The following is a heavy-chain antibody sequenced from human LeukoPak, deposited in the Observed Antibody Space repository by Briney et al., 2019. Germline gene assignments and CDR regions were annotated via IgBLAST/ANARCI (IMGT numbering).Heavy chain of an antibody. CDR3: ATVPGSAGYYGMVV. D-gene: IGHD3-10*01. CDR1: GGSFSGYY. Sequence: PSETLSLTCAVYGGSFSGYYWSWIRQPPGKGLEWIGEINHSGSTNYNPSLKSRVTISVDTSKNQFSLKLSSVTAADTAVYYCATVPGSAGYYGMVVWGQGTTVTVSS. J-gene: IGHJ6*02. CDR2: INHSGST. V-gene: IGHV4-34*01.